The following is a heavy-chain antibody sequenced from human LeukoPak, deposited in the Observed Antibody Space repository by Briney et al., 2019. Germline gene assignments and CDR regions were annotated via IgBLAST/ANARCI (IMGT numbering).Heavy chain of an antibody. V-gene: IGHV3-21*01. CDR1: GFTFSYYS. D-gene: IGHD3-10*02. CDR2: ISSRSNDI. Sequence: GGSLRLSCAASGFTFSYYSLNWVRQAPGKGLEWVSSISSRSNDIYYADSVKGRFTISRDNAKNSLYLQMNSLRAEDTAVYYCAELGITMIGGVWGKGTTVTISS. CDR3: AELGITMIGGV. J-gene: IGHJ6*04.